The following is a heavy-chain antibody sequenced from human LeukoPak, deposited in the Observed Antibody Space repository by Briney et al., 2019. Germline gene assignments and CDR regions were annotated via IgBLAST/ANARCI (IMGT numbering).Heavy chain of an antibody. V-gene: IGHV4-4*07. CDR2: IYPSGNT. D-gene: IGHD3-10*01. J-gene: IGHJ6*03. CDR3: AREDSGSYYNFYYFYMDV. Sequence: SETLSLTCSVSGGSFSNYFWSWVRQPAGKGLEWIGRIYPSGNTNYNPSLKSRVTLSVDTSKTQFYLSLSSVTAANTAVYYCAREDSGSYYNFYYFYMDVWGKGTTVTISS. CDR1: GGSFSNYF.